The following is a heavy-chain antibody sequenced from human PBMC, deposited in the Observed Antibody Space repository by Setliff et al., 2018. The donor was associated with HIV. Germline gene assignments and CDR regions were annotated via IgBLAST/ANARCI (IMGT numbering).Heavy chain of an antibody. V-gene: IGHV3-30*02. D-gene: IGHD1-20*01. CDR1: GLTFSRYG. CDR3: AKSFNSGPTNWNIDV. J-gene: IGHJ6*03. Sequence: GGSLRLSCAVSGLTFSRYGFHWVRQVPGEGLDWVTFIQYDESNKYYGDSVRGRFTISRDNSKNTLYLQMNSLRSEDTAVYFCAKSFNSGPTNWNIDVWGTGTTVTVSS. CDR2: IQYDESNK.